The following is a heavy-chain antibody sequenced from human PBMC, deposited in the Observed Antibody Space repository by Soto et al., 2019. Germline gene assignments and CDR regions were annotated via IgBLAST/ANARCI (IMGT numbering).Heavy chain of an antibody. D-gene: IGHD3-22*01. Sequence: SETLSLTCAVSSDSISSGYYCDWIRQPPGKGLEWIGSIFHSGTPYYNPSLKSRLTISMDTSKTQFSLKLTSVTAADTAVYYCATRGSTSSSALPSYDYWGRGILVTVSS. CDR2: IFHSGTP. J-gene: IGHJ4*02. CDR3: ATRGSTSSSALPSYDY. CDR1: SDSISSGYY. V-gene: IGHV4-38-2*01.